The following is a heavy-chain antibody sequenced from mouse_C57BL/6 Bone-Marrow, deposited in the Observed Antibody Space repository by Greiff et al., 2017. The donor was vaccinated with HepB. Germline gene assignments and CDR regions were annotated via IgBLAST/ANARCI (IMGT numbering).Heavy chain of an antibody. V-gene: IGHV2-2*01. J-gene: IGHJ3*01. D-gene: IGHD4-1*01. Sequence: VKLMESGPGLVQPSQSLSIACTVSGFSLTSYGVHWVRQSPGKGLEWLGVIWSGGSTDYNAAFISRLSISKDNSESQVFFKMNSLQADDTAIYYCARKGGTGSWFAYWGQGTLVTVSA. CDR3: ARKGGTGSWFAY. CDR1: GFSLTSYG. CDR2: IWSGGST.